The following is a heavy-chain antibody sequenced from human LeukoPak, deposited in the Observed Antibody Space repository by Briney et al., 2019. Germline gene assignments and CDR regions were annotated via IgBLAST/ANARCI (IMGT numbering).Heavy chain of an antibody. CDR3: ARGAPSDSSGYRDPSFDS. CDR1: GGSISTYY. Sequence: SETQSLTCTVSGGSISTYYWIWIRQPPGKGLEGIGYIYYRGRDNYNPSLQSRVTIPVDMSKDQFFLAMTYVDAADPAGVYGARGAPSDSSGYRDPSFDSWGQGTLVTVSS. V-gene: IGHV4-59*01. D-gene: IGHD3-22*01. CDR2: IYYRGRD. J-gene: IGHJ4*02.